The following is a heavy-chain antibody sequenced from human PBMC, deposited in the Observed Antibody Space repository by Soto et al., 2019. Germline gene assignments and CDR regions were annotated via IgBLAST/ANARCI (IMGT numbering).Heavy chain of an antibody. D-gene: IGHD3-10*01. V-gene: IGHV1-3*04. CDR1: GYTFTNYA. CDR2: MNTGSGNT. J-gene: IGHJ6*02. CDR3: ARDPSGTYLYYYYGLDV. Sequence: ASVKVSCKASGYTFTNYAMHWVRQAPGQRLEWMGWMNTGSGNTEYSQKFQGRVTITRDTSASTAYMELSTLRSEDTAVYYCARDPSGTYLYYYYGLDVWGQGTTVTV.